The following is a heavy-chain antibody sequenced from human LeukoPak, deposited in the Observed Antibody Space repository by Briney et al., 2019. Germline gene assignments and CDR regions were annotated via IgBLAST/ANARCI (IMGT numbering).Heavy chain of an antibody. CDR1: GFTFSNYN. CDR2: ITYSSTYI. V-gene: IGHV3-21*04. D-gene: IGHD1-26*01. J-gene: IGHJ4*02. Sequence: GGSLRLSCAASGFTFSNYNMNWVRQAPGKVLEWVSSITYSSTYIYYEDSVKGRVTISRDNSKNTLYLQVNSLRVEDTAVYYCAKDRLGAMMYFDFWGQGTLVTVSS. CDR3: AKDRLGAMMYFDF.